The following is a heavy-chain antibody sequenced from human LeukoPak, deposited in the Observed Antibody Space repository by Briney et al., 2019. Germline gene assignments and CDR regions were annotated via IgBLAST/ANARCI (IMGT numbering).Heavy chain of an antibody. J-gene: IGHJ4*02. Sequence: GGSLRLSCVDSGFRFRNFGMHWVRQAPGKGLEWVAVISHDGTNTYHADSVRGRFTISRDNSKDTLYLQMHSLRPEDTAVYYCAKDPGAVVVQAYYLDHWGQGPWSPSPQ. V-gene: IGHV3-30*18. D-gene: IGHD2-21*01. CDR3: AKDPGAVVVQAYYLDH. CDR2: ISHDGTNT. CDR1: GFRFRNFG.